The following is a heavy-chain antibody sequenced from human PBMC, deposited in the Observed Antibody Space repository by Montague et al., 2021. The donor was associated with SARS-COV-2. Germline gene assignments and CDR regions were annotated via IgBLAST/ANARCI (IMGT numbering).Heavy chain of an antibody. CDR2: IYPDGST. D-gene: IGHD2-8*01. CDR1: GFIVSHKY. Sequence: SLRLSCAASGFIVSHKYMSWVRQAAGKGLDWVSIIYPDGSTYYSXXLKGRFTISRDNSKNTLYLQMNDLEPEDTAVYYCATSGAPNLGDSWGQGTLVTVSS. V-gene: IGHV3-53*01. J-gene: IGHJ4*02. CDR3: ATSGAPNLGDS.